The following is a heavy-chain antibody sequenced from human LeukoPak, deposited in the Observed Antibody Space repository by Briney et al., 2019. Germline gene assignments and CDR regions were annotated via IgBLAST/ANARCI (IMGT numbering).Heavy chain of an antibody. J-gene: IGHJ4*02. D-gene: IGHD3-9*01. CDR2: IYTNGST. Sequence: SETLSLPCTVSGGSISSYYWSWIRQPPGKGLEWIGYIYTNGSTNYNPSLKSRVTISVDTSKNQFSLKLSSVTAADTAVYYCARQRDDILTGYSYYFDYWGQGTLVTVSS. CDR3: ARQRDDILTGYSYYFDY. CDR1: GGSISSYY. V-gene: IGHV4-4*09.